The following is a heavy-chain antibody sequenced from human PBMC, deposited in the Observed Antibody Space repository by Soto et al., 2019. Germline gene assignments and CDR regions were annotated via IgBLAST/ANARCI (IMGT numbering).Heavy chain of an antibody. CDR3: ARVGFRGFDAFDI. J-gene: IGHJ3*02. Sequence: PGGSLRLSCAASGFTFSSYWMSWVRQAPGKGLEWVANIKQDGSEKYYVDSVKGRFTISRDNAKNSLYLQMNSLRAEDTAVYYCARVGFRGFDAFDIWGQGTMVTVSS. CDR1: GFTFSSYW. V-gene: IGHV3-7*03. CDR2: IKQDGSEK.